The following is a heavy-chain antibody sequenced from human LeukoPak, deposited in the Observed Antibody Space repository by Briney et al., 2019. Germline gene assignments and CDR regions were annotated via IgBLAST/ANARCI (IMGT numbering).Heavy chain of an antibody. CDR1: GFTFGSHA. CDR2: ISYDGSNK. Sequence: PGGSLRLSCAASGFTFGSHAMHWVRQAPGKGLEWVAVISYDGSNKYYADSVKGRFTISRDNSKNTLYLQMNSLRAEDTAVYYCARDPSGSYDGYFDYWGQGTLVTVSS. CDR3: ARDPSGSYDGYFDY. D-gene: IGHD1-26*01. V-gene: IGHV3-30-3*01. J-gene: IGHJ4*02.